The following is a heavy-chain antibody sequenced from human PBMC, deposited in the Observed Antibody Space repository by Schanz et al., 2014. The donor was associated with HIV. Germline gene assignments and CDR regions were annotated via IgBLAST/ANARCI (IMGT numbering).Heavy chain of an antibody. V-gene: IGHV3-30*18. Sequence: QVQLVESGGGVVQPGRSLRLSCAASGFTFSSYGIHWVRQAPGKGLEWVAVISYDGNNKYYADSVKGRFTISRDNSKNTLYLQMNSLRAEDTAVYYCAKDGSWEAFDGFDIWGQGTMVTVSS. J-gene: IGHJ3*02. D-gene: IGHD1-26*01. CDR2: ISYDGNNK. CDR1: GFTFSSYG. CDR3: AKDGSWEAFDGFDI.